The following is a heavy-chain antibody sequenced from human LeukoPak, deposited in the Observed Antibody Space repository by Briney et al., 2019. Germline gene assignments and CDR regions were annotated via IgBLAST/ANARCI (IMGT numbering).Heavy chain of an antibody. J-gene: IGHJ4*02. CDR1: GYSFTSYW. Sequence: GESLKISCKGSGYSFTSYWTTWVRQMPGKGLEWMGGIGPSDSYTNYSPSFQGHVTISADKSISTAYLQWSSLKASDTAMFYCARLVAAGVFDYWGQGTLVTVSS. D-gene: IGHD2-15*01. V-gene: IGHV5-10-1*01. CDR3: ARLVAAGVFDY. CDR2: IGPSDSYT.